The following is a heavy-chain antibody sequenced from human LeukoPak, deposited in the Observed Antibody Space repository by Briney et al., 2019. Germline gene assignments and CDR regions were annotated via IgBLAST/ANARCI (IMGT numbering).Heavy chain of an antibody. J-gene: IGHJ4*02. CDR3: TTPTGPPVISHY. Sequence: GGSLRLPCAASGFPFSAYDMHGVRQAPGRGLAGVDCIRLDGSKTYCSDSVRRRFTISRDNSKNPLYLQMNSRRAEDTPMYYCTTPTGPPVISHYWGPGNLVTVSS. V-gene: IGHV3-30*02. D-gene: IGHD1-14*01. CDR1: GFPFSAYD. CDR2: IRLDGSKT.